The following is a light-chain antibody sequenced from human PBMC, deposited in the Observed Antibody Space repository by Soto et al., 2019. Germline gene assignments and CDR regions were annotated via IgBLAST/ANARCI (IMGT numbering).Light chain of an antibody. Sequence: DIQMTQSPSTLSGSVGDRVTITCRASQTISSWLAWYQQKPGKAPKLLIYDASTLESGVPSRFSGSGSGTEFTLTISSLQPDDFATYYCQHYSSVWTLGQVTNVDIK. CDR1: QTISSW. J-gene: IGKJ1*01. CDR3: QHYSSVWT. V-gene: IGKV1-5*01. CDR2: DAS.